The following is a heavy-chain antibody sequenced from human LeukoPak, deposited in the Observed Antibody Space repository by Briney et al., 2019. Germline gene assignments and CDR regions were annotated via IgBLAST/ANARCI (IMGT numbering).Heavy chain of an antibody. CDR3: GRVKMGIVLEHLDY. V-gene: IGHV1-2*02. Sequence: ASVKVSCKASGYTFTGYYMHWARQAPGQGLEWMGWINPNSGGTNYAQKFQGRVTMTRDTSISIAYMELSRLRSDDTAVYYCGRVKMGIVLEHLDYWGQGTLVTVSS. CDR2: INPNSGGT. D-gene: IGHD1/OR15-1a*01. CDR1: GYTFTGYY. J-gene: IGHJ4*02.